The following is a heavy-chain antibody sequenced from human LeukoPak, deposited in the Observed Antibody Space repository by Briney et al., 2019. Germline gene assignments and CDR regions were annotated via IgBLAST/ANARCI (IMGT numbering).Heavy chain of an antibody. V-gene: IGHV3-43D*03. CDR3: AKDPGSSGRWNYCYMDV. D-gene: IGHD3-10*01. CDR1: GFTFDDYA. CDR2: ISWDGGST. J-gene: IGHJ6*03. Sequence: GALRLSCAASGFTFDDYAMHWVRQAPGKGLEWVSLISWDGGSTYYAESVKGRFTISRDNSKNSLYLQMNSLRAEDTALYYCAKDPGSSGRWNYCYMDVWGKGTTVTVSS.